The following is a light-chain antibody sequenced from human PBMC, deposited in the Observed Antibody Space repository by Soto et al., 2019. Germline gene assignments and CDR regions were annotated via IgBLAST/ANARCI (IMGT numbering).Light chain of an antibody. CDR3: QQYGSSPT. V-gene: IGKV3-20*01. J-gene: IGKJ4*01. CDR2: GAS. CDR1: QSVSSSY. Sequence: EIVLTQSPGTLSLSPGERATLSCRASQSVSSSYLAWYQQKPGQAPRLLIYGASSRVTGIPDRFSGSGCGTDFTLTISRREPEDFAVYYCQQYGSSPTFVGGTKVEIK.